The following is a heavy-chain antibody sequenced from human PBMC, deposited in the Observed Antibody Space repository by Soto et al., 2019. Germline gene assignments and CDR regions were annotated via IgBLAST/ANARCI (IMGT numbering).Heavy chain of an antibody. J-gene: IGHJ4*02. CDR2: ISMSGINT. Sequence: QVQLVESGGGLVKPGGSLRLSCTASGFTFTDYYMSWIRQAPGKGLEWISYISMSGINTIYADSVKGRFTISRDNAKNSLSLHMKSRRADDTAVYDCASERRLAAAGRAYWGQGTLVTVSS. D-gene: IGHD6-13*01. CDR1: GFTFTDYY. V-gene: IGHV3-11*05. CDR3: ASERRLAAAGRAY.